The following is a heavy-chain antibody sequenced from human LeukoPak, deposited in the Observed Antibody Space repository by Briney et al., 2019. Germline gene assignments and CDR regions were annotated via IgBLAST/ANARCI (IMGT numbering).Heavy chain of an antibody. V-gene: IGHV3-21*04. CDR3: AREKSDGSGTYYFDY. CDR1: GFTFSSYS. CDR2: ISSSSSYI. D-gene: IGHD3-10*01. J-gene: IGHJ4*02. Sequence: PGGSLRLSCAASGFTFSSYSMNCVRQAPGKGLEWVSSISSSSSYIYYADSVKGRFTISRDNAKNSLYLQMNSLRAEDTAVYYCAREKSDGSGTYYFDYWGQGTLVTVSS.